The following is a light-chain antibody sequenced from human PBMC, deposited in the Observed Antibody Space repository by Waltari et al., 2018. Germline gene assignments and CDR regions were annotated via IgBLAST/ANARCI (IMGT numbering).Light chain of an antibody. V-gene: IGLV2-18*02. CDR3: SSYTSTNTWV. Sequence: QSALTQPPSVSGSPGQSVTISCTGTTRDVGGFNHVSWYPQPPGTAPKVRIYGGTNPPAGVPDRFSGSKAGNTASLIISGLQAEDEADYYCSSYTSTNTWVFGGGTKLTVL. CDR2: GGT. J-gene: IGLJ3*02. CDR1: TRDVGGFNH.